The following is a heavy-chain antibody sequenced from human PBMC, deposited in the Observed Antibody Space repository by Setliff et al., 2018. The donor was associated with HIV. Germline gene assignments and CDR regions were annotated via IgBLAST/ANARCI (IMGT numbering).Heavy chain of an antibody. D-gene: IGHD3-3*01. CDR2: INWRSEK. V-gene: IGHV3-48*01. J-gene: IGHJ6*02. CDR3: AKDVLGVVIIGGMDV. CDR1: GFSFGDFT. Sequence: GESLKISCAASGFSFGDFTFNWVRQAPGKGLEWLCYINWRSEKYYADSVKGRFTISRDNGKNSLYLQMNSLKAEDTAVYYCAKDVLGVVIIGGMDVWGQGTTVTVS.